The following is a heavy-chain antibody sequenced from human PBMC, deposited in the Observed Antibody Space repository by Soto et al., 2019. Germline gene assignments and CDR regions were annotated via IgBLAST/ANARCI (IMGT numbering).Heavy chain of an antibody. Sequence: EVQLVESGGGLIQPGGSPRLSCAASGFTVSSNYMTWVRQAPGKGLEWVSVLYSGGSTYYADSVKGRFTISRDNSKNTLYLQMNSLRAEDTALYYCARDSRNRNFFDYWGQGTPVTVSS. CDR3: ARDSRNRNFFDY. J-gene: IGHJ4*02. V-gene: IGHV3-53*01. CDR2: LYSGGST. D-gene: IGHD2-2*01. CDR1: GFTVSSNY.